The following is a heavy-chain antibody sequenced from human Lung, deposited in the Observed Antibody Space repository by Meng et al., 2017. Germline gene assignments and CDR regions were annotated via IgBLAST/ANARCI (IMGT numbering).Heavy chain of an antibody. J-gene: IGHJ4*02. CDR2: LIAVYDKT. V-gene: IGHV1-69*13. CDR1: GGSCSTHT. CDR3: ARGRRNEPLFDY. Sequence: QVQLVQAGAEGKKPGSSVKVACKTSGGSCSTHTFSWVRQAPGQGLAWRGGLIAVYDKTKAAPRFQDRVTFTADESTSTAYMELSSLTFDDTAVYFCARGRRNEPLFDYWGQGTLVTVSS. D-gene: IGHD1-14*01.